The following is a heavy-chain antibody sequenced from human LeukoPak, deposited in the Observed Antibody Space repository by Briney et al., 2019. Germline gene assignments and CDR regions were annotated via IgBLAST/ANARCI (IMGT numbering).Heavy chain of an antibody. D-gene: IGHD3-10*01. Sequence: PSETLSLTCTVSGGSISSYYWSWIRQPPGKGLEWIGYIYYSGSTNYNPSLKSRVTISVDTSKNQFSLKLSSVTAADTAVYYCARDVKAGESFHWFDPWGQGTLVTVSS. CDR3: ARDVKAGESFHWFDP. V-gene: IGHV4-59*01. J-gene: IGHJ5*02. CDR1: GGSISSYY. CDR2: IYYSGST.